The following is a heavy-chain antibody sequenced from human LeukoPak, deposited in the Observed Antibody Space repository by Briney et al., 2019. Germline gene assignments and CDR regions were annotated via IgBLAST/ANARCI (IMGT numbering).Heavy chain of an antibody. J-gene: IGHJ4*02. Sequence: GGSLRLSCAASGFTFSSYSMSWVRQAPGKGLEWVANIKQDGSEKYYVDSVKGRFTISRDNAKNSLYLQMNSLRAEDTAVYYCARVELLWFGELLYQDYWGKGTLVTVSS. CDR3: ARVELLWFGELLYQDY. V-gene: IGHV3-7*01. D-gene: IGHD3-10*01. CDR1: GFTFSSYS. CDR2: IKQDGSEK.